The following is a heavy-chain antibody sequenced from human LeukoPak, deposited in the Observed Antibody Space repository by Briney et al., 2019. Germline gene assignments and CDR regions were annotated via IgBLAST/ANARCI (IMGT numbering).Heavy chain of an antibody. CDR2: IYSGGST. CDR1: GFTVSSNY. D-gene: IGHD3-3*01. Sequence: GGSLRLSCAASGFTVSSNYMSWVRQAPGKGLEWVSVIYSGGSTYYADSVKGRFTISRDNSKNTLYLRMNSLRAEDTAVYYCAKKPYDFWSGYYRGGQLDYWGQGTLVTVSS. CDR3: AKKPYDFWSGYYRGGQLDY. V-gene: IGHV3-53*05. J-gene: IGHJ4*02.